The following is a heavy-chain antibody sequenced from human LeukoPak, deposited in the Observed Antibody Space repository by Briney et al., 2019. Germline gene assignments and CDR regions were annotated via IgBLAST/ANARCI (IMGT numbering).Heavy chain of an antibody. D-gene: IGHD5/OR15-5a*01. CDR3: AKDASHSVADY. CDR2: ITYDGSNK. J-gene: IGHJ4*02. CDR1: GFTFSSYG. V-gene: IGHV3-30*18. Sequence: GRSLRLSCAASGFTFSSYGMHWVRQAPGKGLEWVAVITYDGSNKYYADYVKGRFTIYRDNTKNTLYLQMNSLRAEDTAVYYCAKDASHSVADYWGQGTVVTVSS.